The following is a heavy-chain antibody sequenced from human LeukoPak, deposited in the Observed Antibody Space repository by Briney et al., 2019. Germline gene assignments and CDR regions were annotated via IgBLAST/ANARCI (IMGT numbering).Heavy chain of an antibody. CDR3: ARTSRHYYGSGRNLTPWPAGMDV. J-gene: IGHJ6*02. CDR1: DGSISDYY. Sequence: PSETLSLTCTVSDGSISDYYWTRIRQPPGKGLEWIGYSGSTKYNPSLKSRVTISVDTSNSRFSLTLTSVTSEDTAVYYCARTSRHYYGSGRNLTPWPAGMDVWGQGTTVIAS. V-gene: IGHV4-59*01. D-gene: IGHD3-10*01. CDR2: SGST.